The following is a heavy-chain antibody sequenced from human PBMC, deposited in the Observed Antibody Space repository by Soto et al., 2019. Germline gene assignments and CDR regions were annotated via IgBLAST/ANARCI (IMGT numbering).Heavy chain of an antibody. V-gene: IGHV3-33*01. CDR2: IWYDGSNK. Sequence: QVQLVESGGGVVQPGRSLRLSCAASGFTFSSFGMHWVRQAPGKGLEWVALIWYDGSNKYYADSVKGRFTIYRDNSKDTLYLQMDSLRAEDTAMYYCARVDSSSTAATGFGYWGQGALVTVSS. CDR3: ARVDSSSTAATGFGY. D-gene: IGHD6-25*01. CDR1: GFTFSSFG. J-gene: IGHJ4*02.